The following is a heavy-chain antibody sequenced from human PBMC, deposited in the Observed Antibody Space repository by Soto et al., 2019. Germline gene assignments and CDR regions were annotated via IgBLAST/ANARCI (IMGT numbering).Heavy chain of an antibody. CDR3: AKDIARYQLVLITEGMDV. CDR2: ISWNSRNI. J-gene: IGHJ6*02. V-gene: IGHV3-9*01. Sequence: EVPLVESGGGLVQPGRSQRLSCAASGFSFEDYGMHWVRQAPGKGLEWVSSISWNSRNIAYADSVKGRFTVSRDNAKNSLYLQMNSLRPEDTALYYCAKDIARYQLVLITEGMDVWGQGTTVTVSS. CDR1: GFSFEDYG. D-gene: IGHD3-10*01.